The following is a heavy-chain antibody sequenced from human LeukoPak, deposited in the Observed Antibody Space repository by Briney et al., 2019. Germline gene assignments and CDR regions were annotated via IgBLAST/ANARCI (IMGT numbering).Heavy chain of an antibody. D-gene: IGHD3-3*01. CDR1: GYSFTSYW. Sequence: GESLKISCKGSGYSFTSYWIGWVRQMPGKGLEWMGIIYPGDSDTRYSPSFQGQVTILADKSISTAYLQWSSLKASDTAMYYCARGRYYDFWSPKKTDAFDIWGQGTMVTVSS. CDR2: IYPGDSDT. V-gene: IGHV5-51*01. J-gene: IGHJ3*02. CDR3: ARGRYYDFWSPKKTDAFDI.